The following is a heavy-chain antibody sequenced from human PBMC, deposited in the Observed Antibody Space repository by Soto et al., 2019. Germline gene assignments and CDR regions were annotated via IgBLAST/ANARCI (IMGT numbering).Heavy chain of an antibody. Sequence: GGSLRLSCAASGFTVGSNYMSWVRQAPGKGLEWVSVIYSGGSTYYADSVKGRFTISRDNAKNSLYLQMNSLRAEDTAVYYCARDLLQWRNPYGMDVWGQGTTVPVSS. CDR2: IYSGGST. CDR3: ARDLLQWRNPYGMDV. D-gene: IGHD6-19*01. J-gene: IGHJ6*02. V-gene: IGHV3-53*01. CDR1: GFTVGSNY.